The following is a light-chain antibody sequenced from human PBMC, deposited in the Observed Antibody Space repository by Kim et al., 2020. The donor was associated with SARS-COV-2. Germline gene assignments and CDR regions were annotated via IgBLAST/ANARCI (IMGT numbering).Light chain of an antibody. CDR1: QSVLYSSNNKNY. CDR3: QQYYSTPRT. J-gene: IGKJ2*02. CDR2: WAS. Sequence: DIVMTQSPDSLAVSPGERATINCKSSQSVLYSSNNKNYLAWYQQKPGQPPKLLIYWASTRESGVPDRFSGSGSGTDFTLTISSLQAEDVAVYYCQQYYSTPRTFGQGTKLEI. V-gene: IGKV4-1*01.